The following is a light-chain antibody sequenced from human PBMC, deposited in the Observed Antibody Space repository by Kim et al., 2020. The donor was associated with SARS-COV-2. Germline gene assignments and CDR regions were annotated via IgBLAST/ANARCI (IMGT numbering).Light chain of an antibody. CDR3: SSYTNTFTVV. V-gene: IGLV2-14*03. J-gene: IGLJ2*01. Sequence: SIAITMNGAIIDVGNYNFVSWFQQHAYKAPKLMIYGVSKRPSGVSNRFSGSKSGNTASLTISGLQAEDEAEYYCSSYTNTFTVVFGGGTKVTVL. CDR2: GVS. CDR1: IIDVGNYNF.